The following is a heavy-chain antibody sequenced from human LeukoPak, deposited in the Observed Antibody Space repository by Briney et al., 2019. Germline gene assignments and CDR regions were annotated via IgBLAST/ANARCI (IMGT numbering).Heavy chain of an antibody. Sequence: ASVKVSCKASGYTFTGYDINWVRQATGQGLEWMGWMNPNSGNTGYAQKFQGRVTMTRNTSISTAYMELSSLRSEDTAVYYCARGGIAARPIDYWGQGTLVTVSS. D-gene: IGHD6-6*01. CDR2: MNPNSGNT. CDR3: ARGGIAARPIDY. V-gene: IGHV1-8*01. J-gene: IGHJ4*02. CDR1: GYTFTGYD.